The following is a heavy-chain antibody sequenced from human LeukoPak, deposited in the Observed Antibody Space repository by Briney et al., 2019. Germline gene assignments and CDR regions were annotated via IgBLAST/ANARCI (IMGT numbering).Heavy chain of an antibody. CDR1: GGSFSGYY. Sequence: SETLSLTCAVYGGSFSGYYWSWLRQPPGKGLEWIGEINHSGSTNYNLSLKSRVTISVDTSKNQFSLKLSSVTAADTAVYYCARIDDIPQDWGQGTLVTVSS. J-gene: IGHJ4*02. D-gene: IGHD3-9*01. V-gene: IGHV4-34*01. CDR2: INHSGST. CDR3: ARIDDIPQD.